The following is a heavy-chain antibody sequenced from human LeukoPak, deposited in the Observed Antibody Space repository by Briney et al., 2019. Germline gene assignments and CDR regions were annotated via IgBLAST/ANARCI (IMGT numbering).Heavy chain of an antibody. Sequence: GASVKVSCKASGYTFTSYDVSWVRQASGQGLEWVGWMNPNSGNTGYAQNFQGRVTMTRDTSISTAYMELTSLRSEDTAKYYCARGITSDYWGQGILITVS. V-gene: IGHV1-8*01. CDR3: ARGITSDY. J-gene: IGHJ4*02. CDR1: GYTFTSYD. CDR2: MNPNSGNT.